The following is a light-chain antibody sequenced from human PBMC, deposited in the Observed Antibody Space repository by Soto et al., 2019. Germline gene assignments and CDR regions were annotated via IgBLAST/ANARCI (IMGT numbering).Light chain of an antibody. Sequence: DIQLTQSPSTLSASVGDRVTITCRASQSISSWLAWYQQKAGKAPKLLIYQASSLQSGVPSRLSGNGSGTAFTLTIRSLHPDDFASYYCQHYNSYYTFGQGTKLEI. CDR2: QAS. J-gene: IGKJ2*01. CDR1: QSISSW. V-gene: IGKV1-5*03. CDR3: QHYNSYYT.